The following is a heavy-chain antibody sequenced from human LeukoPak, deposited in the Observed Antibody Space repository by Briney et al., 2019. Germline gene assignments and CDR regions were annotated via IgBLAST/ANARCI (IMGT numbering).Heavy chain of an antibody. CDR2: INPSGGST. CDR1: GYTFTSYY. CDR3: ARGGSRSGYSYGFDY. Sequence: GASVKVSCKASGYTFTSYYMHWVRQAPGQGLEWMGIINPSGGSTSYAQKFQGRVTMTRDTSTGTVYMELSSLRSEDTAVYYCARGGSRSGYSYGFDYWGQGTLVTVSS. V-gene: IGHV1-46*01. D-gene: IGHD5-18*01. J-gene: IGHJ4*02.